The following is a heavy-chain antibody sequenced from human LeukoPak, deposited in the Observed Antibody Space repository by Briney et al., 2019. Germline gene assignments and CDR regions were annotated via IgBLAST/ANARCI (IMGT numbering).Heavy chain of an antibody. CDR1: GFTSSDYG. D-gene: IGHD3-10*01. J-gene: IGHJ4*02. Sequence: GGSLRLSCAASGFTSSDYGISWVRQAPGKGREWVSGINWNGGRTGYADSVKGRFTISRDNAKKSLYVQMNSLRAEDTALYYCAREYYGSGSYYNVGYWGQGTLVTVSS. V-gene: IGHV3-20*04. CDR3: AREYYGSGSYYNVGY. CDR2: INWNGGRT.